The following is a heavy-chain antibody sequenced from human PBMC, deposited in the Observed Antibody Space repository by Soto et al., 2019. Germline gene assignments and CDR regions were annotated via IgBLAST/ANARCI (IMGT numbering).Heavy chain of an antibody. Sequence: ESLKISCKGSGYSFTSYWISRVRQMPGKGLEWMGRIDPSDSYTNYSPSFQGHVTISADKSISTAYLQWSSLKASDTAMYYCARRGLYSEGYRTADSYYGVAVCGQGNMVTV. J-gene: IGHJ6*02. V-gene: IGHV5-10-1*01. CDR3: ARRGLYSEGYRTADSYYGVAV. CDR1: GYSFTSYW. D-gene: IGHD5-18*01. CDR2: IDPSDSYT.